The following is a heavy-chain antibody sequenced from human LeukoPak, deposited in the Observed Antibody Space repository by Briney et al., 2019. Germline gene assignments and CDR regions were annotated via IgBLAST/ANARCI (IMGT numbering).Heavy chain of an antibody. D-gene: IGHD6-25*01. J-gene: IGHJ4*02. CDR2: ISSGSSYT. CDR1: GFTFSTYS. CDR3: AKNSGYSWQYFFDY. Sequence: GGSLRLSCAASGFTFSTYSMNWVRQAPGKGLEWVSCISSGSSYTYYVDSVKGRFTISRDNSKNTLYLQMNSLRAEDAAVYFCAKNSGYSWQYFFDYWGQGTLVTVSS. V-gene: IGHV3-21*04.